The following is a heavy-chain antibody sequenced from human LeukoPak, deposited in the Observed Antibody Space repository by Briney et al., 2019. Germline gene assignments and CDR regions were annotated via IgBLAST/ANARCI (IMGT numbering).Heavy chain of an antibody. CDR2: ISNSGSTI. D-gene: IGHD1-26*01. V-gene: IGHV3-48*01. Sequence: TGGSLRLSCAASGFTFNSYSMNWVRQAPGKGLDWVSYISNSGSTIYYADSVKGRFTISRDNAKNSLYLQMNSLRPEDTAVYYCAKDRLLANGGSYFVYWGQGTLVTVSS. J-gene: IGHJ4*02. CDR3: AKDRLLANGGSYFVY. CDR1: GFTFNSYS.